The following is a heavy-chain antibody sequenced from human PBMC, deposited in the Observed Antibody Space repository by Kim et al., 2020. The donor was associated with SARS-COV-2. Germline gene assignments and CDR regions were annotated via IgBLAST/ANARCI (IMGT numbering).Heavy chain of an antibody. CDR2: IDWNGSST. J-gene: IGHJ4*01. V-gene: IGHV3-20*04. CDR3: ARVKSSVWYSPFDY. D-gene: IGHD6-19*01. CDR1: GVTFNDYG. Sequence: GSLRLSCAASGVTFNDYGMSWVRQAPGKGLEWVSGIDWNGSSTGYAHSVNGRFTISKDNAKNSLYLQMNSLRAEDTALYYCARVKSSVWYSPFDYWGKG.